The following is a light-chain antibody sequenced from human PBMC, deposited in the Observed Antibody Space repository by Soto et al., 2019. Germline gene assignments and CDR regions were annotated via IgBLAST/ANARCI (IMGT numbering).Light chain of an antibody. CDR2: GSF. J-gene: IGKJ5*01. CDR1: QSVDNN. CDR3: QQYNDRPPIT. V-gene: IGKV3-15*01. Sequence: EIAMTQSPVTLSASPGESATLSCRASQSVDNNVAWYQQKPGQAPRLLIVGSFARATGIPARFSGSGSGSEFTLTISGLQSEDFAVYYCQQYNDRPPITFGQGTRLEIK.